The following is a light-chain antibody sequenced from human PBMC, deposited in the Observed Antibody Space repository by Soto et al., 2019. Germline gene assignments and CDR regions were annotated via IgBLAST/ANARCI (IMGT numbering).Light chain of an antibody. CDR2: AAS. Sequence: AIRMTQSPSSLSASTGDRVTITCRASQGISSYLAWYQQKPGKAPKLLIYAASTLQSGVPSRFSGSGSGTDFTLTISCLQSEDFATYYCQQHYSYPRDTFGQGTKLEIK. CDR3: QQHYSYPRDT. V-gene: IGKV1-8*01. J-gene: IGKJ2*01. CDR1: QGISSY.